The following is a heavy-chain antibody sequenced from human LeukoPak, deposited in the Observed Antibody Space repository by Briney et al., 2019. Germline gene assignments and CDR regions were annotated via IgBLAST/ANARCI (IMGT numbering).Heavy chain of an antibody. Sequence: PGGSLRLSCAASGFTFSSYSMNWVRQAPGKGLEWVSSISSSSSYIYYADSVKGRFTISRDNSKNTLYVQMNSLRAEDTAVYYCAKESMWFGESNPFDYWGQGTLVTVPS. J-gene: IGHJ4*02. V-gene: IGHV3-21*01. D-gene: IGHD3-10*01. CDR3: AKESMWFGESNPFDY. CDR2: ISSSSSYI. CDR1: GFTFSSYS.